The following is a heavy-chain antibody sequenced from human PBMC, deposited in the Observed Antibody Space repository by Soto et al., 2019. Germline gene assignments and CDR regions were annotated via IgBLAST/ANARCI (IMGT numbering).Heavy chain of an antibody. D-gene: IGHD3-22*01. Sequence: SGPTLVNPTQTLTLTCTFSGFSLSTSGMCVSWIRQPPGKALEWLALIDWDDDKYYSTSLKTRLTISKDTSKNQVVLTMTNMDPVDTATYYCARSAKYYYDSSGYYPSSYYGMEVCGQAPTLTVSS. CDR3: ARSAKYYYDSSGYYPSSYYGMEV. CDR1: GFSLSTSGMC. J-gene: IGHJ6*02. V-gene: IGHV2-70*01. CDR2: IDWDDDK.